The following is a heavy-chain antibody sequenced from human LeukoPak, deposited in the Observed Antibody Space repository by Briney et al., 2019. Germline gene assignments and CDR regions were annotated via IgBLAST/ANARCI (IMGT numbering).Heavy chain of an antibody. CDR2: ISGSGGST. CDR3: AFTPTRYLADGYASAVDY. J-gene: IGHJ4*02. V-gene: IGHV3-23*01. Sequence: GGSLRLSCAASGFTFSSYAMSWVRQAPGKGLERGSAISGSGGSTYYADSVKGRSTISRDNSKNTLYLQMNSLRAEDTAVYYCAFTPTRYLADGYASAVDYWGQGTLVTVSS. D-gene: IGHD3-9*01. CDR1: GFTFSSYA.